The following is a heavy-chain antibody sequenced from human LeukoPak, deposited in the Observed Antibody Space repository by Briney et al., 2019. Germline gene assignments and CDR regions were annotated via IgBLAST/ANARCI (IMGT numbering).Heavy chain of an antibody. CDR2: TRNKAYSHTT. D-gene: IGHD6-13*01. V-gene: IGHV3-72*01. J-gene: IGHJ4*02. Sequence: GSLRLSCAASGFTFSDHYMDWVRQAPGKGLEWVARTRNKAYSHTTEYAASVKGRFTISRDDSKNSLYLQMNSLKTEDTAVYYCARVHSSGWSGSYFDYWGQGTLATVSS. CDR1: GFTFSDHY. CDR3: ARVHSSGWSGSYFDY.